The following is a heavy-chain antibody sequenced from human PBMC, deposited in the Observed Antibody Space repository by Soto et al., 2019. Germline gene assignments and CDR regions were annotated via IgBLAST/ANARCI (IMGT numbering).Heavy chain of an antibody. V-gene: IGHV3-21*01. J-gene: IGHJ6*03. CDR2: ISSSSSYI. D-gene: IGHD2-2*01. CDR3: ARDTIVVVPAARVDVYYYYMDV. Sequence: GGSLRLSCAASGFTFSSYSMNWVRQAPGKGLEWVSSISSSSSYIYYADSVKGRFTISRDNAKNSLYLQMNSLRAEDTAVYYCARDTIVVVPAARVDVYYYYMDVWGKGTTVTVSS. CDR1: GFTFSSYS.